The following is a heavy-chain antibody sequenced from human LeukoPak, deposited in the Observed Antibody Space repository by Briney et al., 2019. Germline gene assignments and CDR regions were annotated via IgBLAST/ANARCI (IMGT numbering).Heavy chain of an antibody. CDR3: ASGPIRPRFDY. V-gene: IGHV3-23*01. Sequence: GGSLRLSCAASGFTFSSYAMSWVRQAPVKGLEWVSAISGSGGSTYYADSVKGRFTISRDNSKNTLYLQMNSLRAEDTAVYYCASGPIRPRFDYWGQGTLVTVSS. J-gene: IGHJ4*02. CDR2: ISGSGGST. CDR1: GFTFSSYA. D-gene: IGHD1-26*01.